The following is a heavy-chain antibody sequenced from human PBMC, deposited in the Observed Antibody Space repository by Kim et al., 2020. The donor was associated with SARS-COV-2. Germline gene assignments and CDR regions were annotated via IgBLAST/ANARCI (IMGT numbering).Heavy chain of an antibody. V-gene: IGHV3-33*01. CDR1: GFTFSAYG. J-gene: IGHJ5*02. D-gene: IGHD1-1*01. CDR3: ARAGSNWDVDA. CDR2: IWSDGSHQ. Sequence: GGSLRLSCAGSGFTFSAYGMHWVRQTPGTGLEWVAFIWSDGSHQSYVDSVKGRFTISRDNSKKTVYLQMHSLSADDTAVYYCARAGSNWDVDACGQGTLV.